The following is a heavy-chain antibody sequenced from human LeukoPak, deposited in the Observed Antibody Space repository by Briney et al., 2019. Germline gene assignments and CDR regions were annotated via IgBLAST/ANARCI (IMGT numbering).Heavy chain of an antibody. CDR2: ISGSGGNT. J-gene: IGHJ3*02. CDR1: GFTFSSYA. Sequence: PGGSLRLSCAASGFTFSSYAMSWVRQAPGKGLEWVSAISGSGGNTYYADSVKGRFTISRDNSKNTLYLQMNSLRAEDTAVYYCAKVGLWFGELLGAFDIWGQGTMVTVSS. D-gene: IGHD3-10*01. CDR3: AKVGLWFGELLGAFDI. V-gene: IGHV3-23*01.